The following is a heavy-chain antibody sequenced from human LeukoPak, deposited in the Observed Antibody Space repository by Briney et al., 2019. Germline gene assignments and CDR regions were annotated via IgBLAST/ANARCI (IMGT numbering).Heavy chain of an antibody. J-gene: IGHJ5*02. V-gene: IGHV1-2*02. CDR1: GYTFTGYY. D-gene: IGHD5-18*01. CDR3: ARGPFRNVDIAMVASRFDP. Sequence: ASVKVSCKASGYTFTGYYLHWVRQAPGQGLEWMGWINPNSGDVNYAQKFQDRVTMTRDTSITTAHMELSRLRSDDTAVYYCARGPFRNVDIAMVASRFDPWGQGTLVTVSS. CDR2: INPNSGDV.